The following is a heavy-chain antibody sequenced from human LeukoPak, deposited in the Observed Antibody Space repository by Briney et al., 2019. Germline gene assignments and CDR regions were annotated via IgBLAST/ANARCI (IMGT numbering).Heavy chain of an antibody. Sequence: PSETLSLTCTVSGGSISSYYWSWIRQPPGKGLEWIGYIHYSGSTNYNPSLKSRVTISVDTSKNQLSLKLSSVTAADTAVYYCGRDRSGYDLGYYYGMDVWGQGTTVTVSS. CDR3: GRDRSGYDLGYYYGMDV. CDR2: IHYSGST. V-gene: IGHV4-59*01. D-gene: IGHD5-12*01. J-gene: IGHJ6*02. CDR1: GGSISSYY.